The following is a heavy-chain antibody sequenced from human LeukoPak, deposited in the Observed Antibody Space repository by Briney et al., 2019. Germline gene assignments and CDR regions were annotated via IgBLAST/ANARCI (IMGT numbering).Heavy chain of an antibody. D-gene: IGHD6-13*01. CDR1: GFTFSSYW. CDR3: TTVLSSNRYNLCGY. V-gene: IGHV3-74*01. CDR2: INSDGSST. J-gene: IGHJ4*02. Sequence: GGSLRLSCAASGFTFSSYWMHWVRQAPGKGLVWVSRINSDGSSTFYADSVKGRFTISRDNAKNTVYLQMNSLRAEDTGVYYCTTVLSSNRYNLCGYWGQGTLVTVSS.